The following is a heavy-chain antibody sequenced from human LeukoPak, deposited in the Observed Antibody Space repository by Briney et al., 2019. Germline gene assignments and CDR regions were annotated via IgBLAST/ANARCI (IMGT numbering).Heavy chain of an antibody. V-gene: IGHV3-23*01. CDR2: ISGSGGST. D-gene: IGHD6-19*01. Sequence: AGGSLRLSCAASGSTFSNYAMSWARQAPGKGLEWVSAISGSGGSTYYADSVKGRFTISRDNSKNTLYLQMSSLRAEDTAVYYCAKNGIYTSGWYGGYFDYWGQGTLVTVSS. J-gene: IGHJ4*02. CDR3: AKNGIYTSGWYGGYFDY. CDR1: GSTFSNYA.